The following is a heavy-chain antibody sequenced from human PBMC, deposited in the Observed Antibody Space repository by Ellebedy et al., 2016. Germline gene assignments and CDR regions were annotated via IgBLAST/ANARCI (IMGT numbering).Heavy chain of an antibody. V-gene: IGHV4-59*12. CDR1: GGSISSYY. CDR2: IYDSGST. Sequence: SETLSLTCTVSGGSISSYYWSWIRQPPGKGLEWIGYIYDSGSTNYNPSLRSRVTITVDTSKSQFSLKLSSVTAADTAVYYCARGRFVVVVPAANGIDPWGQGTLVTVSS. D-gene: IGHD2-2*01. J-gene: IGHJ5*02. CDR3: ARGRFVVVVPAANGIDP.